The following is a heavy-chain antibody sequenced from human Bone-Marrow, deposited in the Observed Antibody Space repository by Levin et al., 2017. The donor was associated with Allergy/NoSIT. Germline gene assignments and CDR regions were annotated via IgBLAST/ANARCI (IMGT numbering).Heavy chain of an antibody. V-gene: IGHV3-48*03. D-gene: IGHD6-13*01. Sequence: GGSLRLSCAASGFTFSSYEMNWVRQAPGKGLEWVSYISSSGSTIYYADSVKGRFTISRDNAKNSLYLQMNSLRAEDTAVYYCARFGYSSSYDDAFDIWGQGTMVTVSS. CDR1: GFTFSSYE. J-gene: IGHJ3*02. CDR3: ARFGYSSSYDDAFDI. CDR2: ISSSGSTI.